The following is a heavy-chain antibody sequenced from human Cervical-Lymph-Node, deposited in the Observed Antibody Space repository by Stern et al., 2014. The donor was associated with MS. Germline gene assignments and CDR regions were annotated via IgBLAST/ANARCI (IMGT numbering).Heavy chain of an antibody. CDR3: ARTWIAVRNTKWFDP. J-gene: IGHJ5*02. D-gene: IGHD6-6*01. V-gene: IGHV4-34*01. CDR1: GGSFDAFY. CDR2: ISHSGYT. Sequence: QVQLQQWGAGLLKPSETLSLTCGVNGGSFDAFYWSWIRQPPGRGLEWIGEISHSGYTNYNPSLKSRVTISVDTSKNQFTLQMNSVTAADTAVYYCARTWIAVRNTKWFDPWGQGTLVTVSS.